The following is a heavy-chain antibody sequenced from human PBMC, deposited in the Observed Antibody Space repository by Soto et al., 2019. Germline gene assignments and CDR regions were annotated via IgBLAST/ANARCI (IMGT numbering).Heavy chain of an antibody. CDR1: GFTFSSYA. CDR3: AKGRTNGPFHY. Sequence: QPVGSLRLSCAASGFTFSSYAMSCVRQAPGKGLEWVSAISGSGGSTYYADSVKGRFTISRDNSKNTLYLQMNSLRAEDTAVYYCAKGRTNGPFHYWGQGTLGHVSS. D-gene: IGHD2-2*01. V-gene: IGHV3-23*01. J-gene: IGHJ4*02. CDR2: ISGSGGST.